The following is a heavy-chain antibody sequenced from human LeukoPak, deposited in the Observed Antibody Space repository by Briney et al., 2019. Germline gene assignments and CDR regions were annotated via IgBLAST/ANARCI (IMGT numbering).Heavy chain of an antibody. J-gene: IGHJ4*02. Sequence: ASVKVSCKASGYTFTSYAMHWVRQAPGQRLEWMGWINAGNGNTEYSQKFQGRVTITRDTSASTAYMELSSLRSEDTAVYYCARDIVRYYDSSGYYFWGQGTLVTVSS. CDR2: INAGNGNT. D-gene: IGHD3-22*01. V-gene: IGHV1-3*01. CDR1: GYTFTSYA. CDR3: ARDIVRYYDSSGYYF.